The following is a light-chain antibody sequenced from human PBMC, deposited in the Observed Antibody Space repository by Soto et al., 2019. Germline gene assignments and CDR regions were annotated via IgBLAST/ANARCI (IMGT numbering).Light chain of an antibody. CDR3: SSYTSSRTVV. Sequence: QSALTQPASVSGSPGQSITISCTGTSSDVGGYNYVSWYQQHPGKAPKLMIYDVSYRPSGVSNRFSGSKSGNTASLTISGLQADDEADYYCSSYTSSRTVVFGGGTKLTVL. CDR2: DVS. V-gene: IGLV2-14*03. CDR1: SSDVGGYNY. J-gene: IGLJ3*02.